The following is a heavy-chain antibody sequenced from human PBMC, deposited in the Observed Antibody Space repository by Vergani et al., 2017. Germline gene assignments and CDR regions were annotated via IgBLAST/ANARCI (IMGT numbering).Heavy chain of an antibody. D-gene: IGHD3-10*01. J-gene: IGHJ4*02. CDR1: GGSFSGYY. CDR3: AKGLGMVRDYFDY. V-gene: IGHV3-23*01. Sequence: VQLQQWGAGLLKPSETLSLTCAVYGGSFSGYYWSWVRQAPGKGLEWVSAISGSGGSTYYADSVKGRFTISRDNSKNTLYLQMNSLRAEDTAVYYCAKGLGMVRDYFDYWGQGTLVTVSS. CDR2: ISGSGGST.